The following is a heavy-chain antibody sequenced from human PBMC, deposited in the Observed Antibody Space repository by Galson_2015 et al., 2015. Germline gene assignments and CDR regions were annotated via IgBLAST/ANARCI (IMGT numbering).Heavy chain of an antibody. D-gene: IGHD3-10*01. CDR2: IKQDGSEK. CDR3: ARSYYGSGTSYGMDV. V-gene: IGHV3-7*01. J-gene: IGHJ6*02. Sequence: SLRLSCAASGFTFDDYAMHWVRQAPGKGLEWMASIKQDGSEKHYVDSVKGRFTISRDNAKNPLYLQMNSLRAEDTAVYYCARSYYGSGTSYGMDVWGQGTTVAVSS. CDR1: GFTFDDYA.